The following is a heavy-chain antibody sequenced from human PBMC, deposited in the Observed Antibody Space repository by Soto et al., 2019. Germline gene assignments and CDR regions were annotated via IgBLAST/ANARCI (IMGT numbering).Heavy chain of an antibody. V-gene: IGHV1-8*01. J-gene: IGHJ5*02. Sequence: QVQLVQSGAEVKKPGASVKVSCKASGYTFTSYDINWVRQATGQGLEWMGWMNPNSGNTGYAQKFQGRVTMTRITSISTAYMELSSLRSEDTAVYYCARVGLSYYGSGSYNWFDPWGQGTLVTVSS. CDR1: GYTFTSYD. D-gene: IGHD3-10*01. CDR2: MNPNSGNT. CDR3: ARVGLSYYGSGSYNWFDP.